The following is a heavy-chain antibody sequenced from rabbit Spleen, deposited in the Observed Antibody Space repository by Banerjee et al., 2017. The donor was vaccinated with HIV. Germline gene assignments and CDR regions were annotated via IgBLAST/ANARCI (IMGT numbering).Heavy chain of an antibody. CDR1: GVSFSDKDV. V-gene: IGHV1S40*01. D-gene: IGHD8-1*01. J-gene: IGHJ6*01. CDR2: INIATGKS. Sequence: QSLEESGGGLVRPGASLTLTCKASGVSFSDKDVMCWVRQAPGKGLEWITCINIATGKSVYASWVSGRFIMSRTSSTTVTLQMTSLTAADTATYFCARDAASSFSSYGMDLWGPGTLVTVS. CDR3: ARDAASSFSSYGMDL.